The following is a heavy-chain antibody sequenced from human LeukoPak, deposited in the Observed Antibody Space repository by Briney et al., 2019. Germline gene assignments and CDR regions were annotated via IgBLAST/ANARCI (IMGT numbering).Heavy chain of an antibody. V-gene: IGHV3-74*01. CDR3: ARVPGFWSGYSQFDY. J-gene: IGHJ4*02. Sequence: GGSLRLSCAASGFTFSSYWMHWVRQAPGKGLVWVSRINTDGSSTSYADSVKGRFTISRDNAKNTLYLQMNSLRAEDTAVYYCARVPGFWSGYSQFDYWGQGTLVTASS. D-gene: IGHD3-3*01. CDR1: GFTFSSYW. CDR2: INTDGSST.